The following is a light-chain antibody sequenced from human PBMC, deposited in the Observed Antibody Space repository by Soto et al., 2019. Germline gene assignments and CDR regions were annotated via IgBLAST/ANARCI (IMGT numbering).Light chain of an antibody. CDR2: DVL. Sequence: QSVLTQPASVSGSPGQSIAISCTGTSSDIGTYEFVSWYQQHPDKAPKLLIFDVLNRPSGVSDRFSGSKSANTASLTISGLQSEDEADYYCSSYSNSSTLVIFGGGTKVTVL. CDR3: SSYSNSSTLVI. CDR1: SSDIGTYEF. J-gene: IGLJ2*01. V-gene: IGLV2-14*03.